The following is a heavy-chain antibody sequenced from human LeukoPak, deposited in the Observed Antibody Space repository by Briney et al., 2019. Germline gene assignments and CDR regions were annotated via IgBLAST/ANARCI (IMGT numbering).Heavy chain of an antibody. CDR2: IWYDGSNK. D-gene: IGHD1-7*01. V-gene: IGHV3-33*01. J-gene: IGHJ6*02. Sequence: QTGGSLRLSCAASGFTFSSYGMHWVRQAPGKGLEWVAVIWYDGSNKYYADSVKGRFTISRDNSKNTLYLQMNSLRAEDTAVYYWARKTGTSNYYYYHGMDVWGQGTTVTVSS. CDR3: ARKTGTSNYYYYHGMDV. CDR1: GFTFSSYG.